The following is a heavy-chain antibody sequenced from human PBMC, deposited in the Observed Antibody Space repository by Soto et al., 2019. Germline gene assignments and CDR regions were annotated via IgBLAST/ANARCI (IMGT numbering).Heavy chain of an antibody. CDR3: ARGGYYYYGMYV. Sequence: PSETLSLTCAVYGGSFSGYYWSWNRQPPGKGLEWIGEINHSGSTNYNPSLKSRVTISVDTSKDQFSLKLSSVTAADTAVYYCARGGYYYYGMYVWGQGTTVTVSS. V-gene: IGHV4-34*01. CDR2: INHSGST. J-gene: IGHJ6*02. CDR1: GGSFSGYY.